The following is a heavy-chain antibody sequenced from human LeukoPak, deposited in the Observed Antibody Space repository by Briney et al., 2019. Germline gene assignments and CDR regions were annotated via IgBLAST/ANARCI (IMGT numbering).Heavy chain of an antibody. Sequence: GGSLRLSCAASGFTFSSYSMNWVRQAPGKGLEWVSYISSSSSTIYYADSVKGRFTISRDNAKNSLCLQMNSLRAEDTAVYYCARDLDIVATDPLGGWGQGTLVTVSS. J-gene: IGHJ4*02. CDR3: ARDLDIVATDPLGG. CDR2: ISSSSSTI. CDR1: GFTFSSYS. D-gene: IGHD5-12*01. V-gene: IGHV3-48*01.